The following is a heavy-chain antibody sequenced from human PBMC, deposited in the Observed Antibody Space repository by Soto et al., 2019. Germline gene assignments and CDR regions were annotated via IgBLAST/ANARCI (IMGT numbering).Heavy chain of an antibody. CDR1: GFAFSQYG. CDR2: IRSFDYRT. CDR3: ARDKKPFNWSPSILKSYYYGMDV. V-gene: IGHV3-23*01. Sequence: GGSLRLSCTASGFAFSQYGMSWVRQAPGKGLEWVSSIRSFDYRTNYADSVKGRFTISRDNSKSTLSLQMDSLRAEDTAVYYCARDKKPFNWSPSILKSYYYGMDVWGQGTTVTVSS. D-gene: IGHD1-1*01. J-gene: IGHJ6*02.